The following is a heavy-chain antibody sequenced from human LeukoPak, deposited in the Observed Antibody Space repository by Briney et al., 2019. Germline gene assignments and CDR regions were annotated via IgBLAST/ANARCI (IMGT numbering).Heavy chain of an antibody. CDR2: IYPGDSDT. V-gene: IGHV5-51*01. D-gene: IGHD2/OR15-2a*01. CDR3: ARRGFLSANGTEYFDD. Sequence: PGESLKISCKASGYSFTSYWIGWVRQVPGKGLEWMGIIYPGDSDTSYSPSFRGQVTISADKSLSTAYLQWSSLKASGTAIYYCARRGFLSANGTEYFDDWGQGTLVTVSS. CDR1: GYSFTSYW. J-gene: IGHJ4*02.